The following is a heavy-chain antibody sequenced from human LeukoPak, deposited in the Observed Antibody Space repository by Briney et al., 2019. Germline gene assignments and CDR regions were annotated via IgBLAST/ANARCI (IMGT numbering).Heavy chain of an antibody. CDR2: IWYDGSNE. V-gene: IGHV3-33*01. D-gene: IGHD5-18*01. J-gene: IGHJ4*02. CDR1: GFTFSSYG. CDR3: ARSGRGGYSYGCVNY. Sequence: GGSLRLSCAASGFTFSSYGMHWVRQAPGKGLEWVAVIWYDGSNEYYADSVEGRFTISRDNSKSTLYLQMNSLRAEDTAVYYCARSGRGGYSYGCVNYWGQGTLVTVSS.